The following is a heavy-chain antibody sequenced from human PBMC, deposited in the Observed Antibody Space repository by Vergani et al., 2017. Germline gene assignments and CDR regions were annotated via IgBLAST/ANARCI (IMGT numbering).Heavy chain of an antibody. J-gene: IGHJ3*02. CDR1: GGSISSGGYS. D-gene: IGHD5-24*01. CDR2: IYHSGST. CDR3: AQILSKNGYNYDAFDI. V-gene: IGHV4-30-2*01. Sequence: QLQLQESGSGLVKPSQTLSLTCAVSGGSISSGGYSWSWIRQPPGKGLEWIGYIYHSGSTYYNPSLKSRVTISVDRSKNQFSLKLSSVTAADTAVYYCAQILSKNGYNYDAFDIWGQGTMVIVSS.